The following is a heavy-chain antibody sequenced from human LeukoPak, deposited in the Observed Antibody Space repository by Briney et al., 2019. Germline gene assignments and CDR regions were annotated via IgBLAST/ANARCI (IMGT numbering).Heavy chain of an antibody. D-gene: IGHD5-24*01. J-gene: IGHJ4*02. CDR2: INYSGST. CDR1: GGSISNYY. Sequence: SETLSLTSTVSGGSISNYYWTWIRQPPGKGLEWIGYINYSGSTNYNPSLKSRVTISVDRSKNQFSLNLSSVTAADTAVYYCVRSEMGGYTFDYWGQGTLVTVSS. V-gene: IGHV4-59*01. CDR3: VRSEMGGYTFDY.